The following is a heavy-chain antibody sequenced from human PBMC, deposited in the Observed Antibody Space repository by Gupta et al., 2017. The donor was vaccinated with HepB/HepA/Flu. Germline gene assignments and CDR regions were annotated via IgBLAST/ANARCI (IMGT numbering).Heavy chain of an antibody. Sequence: QVQLQESGPGLVKPSQTLSLTCTVSGGSITRPGYFWSWIRQHPGKGLEWIGYIYYNGNSYYNPSLESRVTISRDTSTNQFSLRLTSVTAADTAMYYCAREVDVPSTTDAFDFWGQGTMVTVSP. D-gene: IGHD1-1*01. CDR1: GGSITRPGYF. J-gene: IGHJ3*01. CDR3: AREVDVPSTTDAFDF. CDR2: IYYNGNS. V-gene: IGHV4-31*03.